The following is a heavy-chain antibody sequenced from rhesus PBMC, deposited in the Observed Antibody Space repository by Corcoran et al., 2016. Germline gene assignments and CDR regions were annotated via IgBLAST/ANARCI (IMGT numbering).Heavy chain of an antibody. D-gene: IGHD3-28*01. V-gene: IGHV4S2*01. CDR1: GASISSNF. CDR2: IYGSGRST. CDR3: VGRQNYYDSAYFRNRFDV. Sequence: QVQLQESGPGLVKPSETLPLTCAVSGASISSNFWSWIRQAPGKGLEWIGRIYGSGRSTNYNPSLKSRVTISIDTSKNQFYLKLRSVTAADTAVYFCVGRQNYYDSAYFRNRFDVWGAGIMVTVTS. J-gene: IGHJ5-1*01.